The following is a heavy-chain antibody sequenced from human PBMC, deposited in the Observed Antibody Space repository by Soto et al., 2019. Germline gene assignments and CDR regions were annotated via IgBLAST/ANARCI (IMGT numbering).Heavy chain of an antibody. CDR1: GFTFSNAW. Sequence: EVQLVESGGGLVKPGGSLRLSCAASGFTFSNAWMSWVRQTPGKGLEWVGRIKSKTDGGTTDYAAPVKGRFTISRDDSKNTLYLQMNSLKTEDTAVYYCTTDLLLREAFPGGKLGDIWGQGTMVTVSS. V-gene: IGHV3-15*01. J-gene: IGHJ3*02. CDR2: IKSKTDGGTT. CDR3: TTDLLLREAFPGGKLGDI. D-gene: IGHD3-16*01.